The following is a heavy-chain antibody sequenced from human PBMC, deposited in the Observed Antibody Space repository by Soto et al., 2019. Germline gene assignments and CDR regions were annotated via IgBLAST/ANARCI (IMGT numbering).Heavy chain of an antibody. CDR1: GFTFNIYA. CDR3: TWIQLWFPPLDY. V-gene: IGHV3-23*01. D-gene: IGHD5-18*01. CDR2: ISGSGGGT. Sequence: PGGSLRLSCAASGFTFNIYAMSWVRQAPGKGLEWVSAISGSGGGTYYADSVEGRFTISRDNSNNTLYLQMSSLRAEDTAVYYCTWIQLWFPPLDYWGQGTLVTVSS. J-gene: IGHJ4*02.